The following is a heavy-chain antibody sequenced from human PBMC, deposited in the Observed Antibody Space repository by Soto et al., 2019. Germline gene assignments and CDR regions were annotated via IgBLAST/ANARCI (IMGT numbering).Heavy chain of an antibody. Sequence: QVQLVESGGGLVKPGGSLRLSCTASGFTFSDYQMNWVCQAPGRGLEWVSYIRSSGATRFYADSVKGRFTVSRDNANNSLFLQLNSLRAADTAVYYCARLRYSSSSRYYMDVWGKGTTVTVSS. CDR3: ARLRYSSSSRYYMDV. CDR1: GFTFSDYQ. D-gene: IGHD6-6*01. J-gene: IGHJ6*03. V-gene: IGHV3-11*01. CDR2: IRSSGATR.